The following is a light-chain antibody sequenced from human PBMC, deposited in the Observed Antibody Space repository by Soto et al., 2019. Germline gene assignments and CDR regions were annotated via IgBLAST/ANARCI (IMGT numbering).Light chain of an antibody. Sequence: EIQMTQSPSTLSASVGDRVTITCRASQSISNWLAWYQQKPGKAPKILIYKASSLESGVPSRFSGSGSGTEFTLTISSLQPADSATYYCQQYNGYRWTFGQGTKV. CDR1: QSISNW. J-gene: IGKJ1*01. V-gene: IGKV1-5*03. CDR3: QQYNGYRWT. CDR2: KAS.